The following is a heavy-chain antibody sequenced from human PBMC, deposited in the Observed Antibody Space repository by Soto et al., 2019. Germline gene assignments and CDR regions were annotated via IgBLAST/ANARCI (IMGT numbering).Heavy chain of an antibody. D-gene: IGHD3-10*01. CDR3: AKDRAGMVRGVISPYYYYGMDV. CDR2: ISGSGGST. Sequence: WGSLRLSCAASGFTFSRYARSWVRQAPGKGLEWVSAISGSGGSTYYADSVKGRFTISRDNSKNTLYLQMNSLRAEDTAVYYCAKDRAGMVRGVISPYYYYGMDVWGQGTTVTVS. V-gene: IGHV3-23*01. CDR1: GFTFSRYA. J-gene: IGHJ6*02.